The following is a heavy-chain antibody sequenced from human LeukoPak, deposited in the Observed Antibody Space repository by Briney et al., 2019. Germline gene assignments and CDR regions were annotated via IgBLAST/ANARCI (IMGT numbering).Heavy chain of an antibody. J-gene: IGHJ4*02. CDR1: GYTFTGYY. CDR3: ARGFGESSGPTQCIQLWLRGDYFDY. V-gene: IGHV1-2*02. D-gene: IGHD5-18*01. Sequence: ASVKVSCKASGYTFTGYYMHWVRQAPGQGLGWMGWINPNSGGTNYAQKFQGRVTITRDTSISAAYMELSRLRSDDTAVYYRARGFGESSGPTQCIQLWLRGDYFDYWGQGTLVTVSS. CDR2: INPNSGGT.